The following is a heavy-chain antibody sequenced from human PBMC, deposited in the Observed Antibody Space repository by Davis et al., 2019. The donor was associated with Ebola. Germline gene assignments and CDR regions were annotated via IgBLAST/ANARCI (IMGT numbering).Heavy chain of an antibody. D-gene: IGHD3-22*01. CDR2: INAGNGNT. CDR1: GYTFTSYA. J-gene: IGHJ4*02. Sequence: AASVKVSCKASGYTFTSYAMHWVRQAPGQRLEWMGWINAGNGNTKYSQKFQGRVTITRDTSASTAYMELSSLRSEDTAVYYCARDQVYYYDSSGDLWYWGQGTLVTVSS. V-gene: IGHV1-3*01. CDR3: ARDQVYYYDSSGDLWY.